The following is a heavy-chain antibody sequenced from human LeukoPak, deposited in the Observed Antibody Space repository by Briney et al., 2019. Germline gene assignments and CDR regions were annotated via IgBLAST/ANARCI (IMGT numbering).Heavy chain of an antibody. V-gene: IGHV3-23*01. CDR1: GFIFSSYA. D-gene: IGHD1-26*01. J-gene: IGHJ4*02. Sequence: GGSLRLSCAASGFIFSSYAMSWVRQAPGKGLEWVSAISGSGGSTYYADSVKGRFTISRDNSKNTLYLQMNSLRAEDTAVYYCAKDQPGIVGATTDYWGQGTLVTVSS. CDR2: ISGSGGST. CDR3: AKDQPGIVGATTDY.